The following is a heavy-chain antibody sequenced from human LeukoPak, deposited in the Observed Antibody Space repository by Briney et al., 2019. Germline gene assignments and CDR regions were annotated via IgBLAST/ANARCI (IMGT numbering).Heavy chain of an antibody. Sequence: SETLSLTCTVSGGSISSSSYYWGWIRQPPGKGLEWIGSIYYSGSTYYNPSLKSRVTISVDTSKNQFSLKLSSVTAADTAVYYCARLGHYDILTGYRDYWGQGTPVTVSS. D-gene: IGHD3-9*01. V-gene: IGHV4-39*01. J-gene: IGHJ4*02. CDR2: IYYSGST. CDR1: GGSISSSSYY. CDR3: ARLGHYDILTGYRDY.